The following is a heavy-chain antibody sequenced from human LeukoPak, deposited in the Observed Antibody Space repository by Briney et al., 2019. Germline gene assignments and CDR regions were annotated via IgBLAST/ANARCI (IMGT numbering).Heavy chain of an antibody. CDR1: GYTFTGYY. CDR3: ARESSGDDAFDI. J-gene: IGHJ3*02. V-gene: IGHV1-2*02. D-gene: IGHD2-15*01. Sequence: ASVKVSCKASGYTFTGYYMHWVRQAPGQGLEWMGWINPNSGGTNYAQKFQGRVTMTRDTSISTAYMELSRLRSDDTAVYYCARESSGDDAFDIWGQGTMVTVSS. CDR2: INPNSGGT.